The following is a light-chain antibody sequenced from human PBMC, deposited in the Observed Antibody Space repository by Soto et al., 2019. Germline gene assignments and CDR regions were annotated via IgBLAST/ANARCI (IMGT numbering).Light chain of an antibody. J-gene: IGLJ1*01. V-gene: IGLV2-14*01. CDR1: SSDIGGYDC. CDR2: EVR. CDR3: CSYTRTSNHYF. Sequence: QSALAQPASVSGSPGQSMTISCTGTSSDIGGYDCVSWYQQRPGKAPKLMIYEVRYRPSGVSNRFSGSKSGNTASLTISGLQAEDEADYYCCSYTRTSNHYFFGSGTKVTVL.